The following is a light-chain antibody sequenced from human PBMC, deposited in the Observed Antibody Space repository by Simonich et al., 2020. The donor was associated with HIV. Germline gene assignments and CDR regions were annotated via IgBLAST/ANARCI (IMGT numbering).Light chain of an antibody. V-gene: IGLV2-23*01. Sequence: QSALTQPASVSGSPGQSITISCTGTSSDVGNYNLVSWYQQHPGKAPKRIISEASNMPSGVSNRFSVSKSGTTASLTISGLQAEDEAYYYCCSYAITGTLLFGGGTKLTVL. J-gene: IGLJ3*02. CDR2: EAS. CDR1: SSDVGNYNL. CDR3: CSYAITGTLL.